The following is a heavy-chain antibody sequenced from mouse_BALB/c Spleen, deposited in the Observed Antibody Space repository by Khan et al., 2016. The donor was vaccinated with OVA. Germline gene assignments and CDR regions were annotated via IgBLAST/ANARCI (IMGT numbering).Heavy chain of an antibody. CDR1: GFSLSRYN. CDR3: ARAYYRYDGYYAMDY. Sequence: QVQLQQSGPGLVAPSQSLSITCTVSGFSLSRYNIHWVRQSPGKGLEWLGMIWGGGGTDYNSTLKSRLSISKDNSKSQVILKLNSLQTDDTAMYYCARAYYRYDGYYAMDYWGQGTSVTVSS. D-gene: IGHD2-14*01. CDR2: IWGGGGT. J-gene: IGHJ4*01. V-gene: IGHV2-6-4*01.